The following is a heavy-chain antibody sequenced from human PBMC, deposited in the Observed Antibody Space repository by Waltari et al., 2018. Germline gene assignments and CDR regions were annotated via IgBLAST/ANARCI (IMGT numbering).Heavy chain of an antibody. V-gene: IGHV4-4*07. CDR1: GGSISSYY. CDR3: ARTPQPSWGSPLDYYYYYMDV. D-gene: IGHD3-16*01. J-gene: IGHJ6*03. Sequence: QVQLQESGPGLVKPSETLSLTCTVSGGSISSYYWSWIRQPAGKGLEWIGRIYTSGSTNYNPSLKSRVTMSVDTSKNQFSLKLSSVTAADTAVYYCARTPQPSWGSPLDYYYYYMDVWGKGTTVTVSS. CDR2: IYTSGST.